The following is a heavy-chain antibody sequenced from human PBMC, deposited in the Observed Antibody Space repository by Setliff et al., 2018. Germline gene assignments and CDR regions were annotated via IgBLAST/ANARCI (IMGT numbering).Heavy chain of an antibody. J-gene: IGHJ4*02. D-gene: IGHD3-10*01. CDR2: IYQSGTT. Sequence: SETLSLTCTVSGESIRSNNWWNWVRQPPGKGLEWIGDIYQSGTTNYNPSLKSRVTISADTSKNRFSLKLKSVTAADTAVYYCARAPGRNIRGDYWGQGALVTVSS. V-gene: IGHV4-4*02. CDR1: GESIRSNNW. CDR3: ARAPGRNIRGDY.